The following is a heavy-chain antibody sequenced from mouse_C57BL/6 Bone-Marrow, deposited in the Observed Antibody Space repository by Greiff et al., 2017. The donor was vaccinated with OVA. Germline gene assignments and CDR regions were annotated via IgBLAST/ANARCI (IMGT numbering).Heavy chain of an antibody. CDR1: GYTFTDYE. CDR3: TRWDYYGSSPPYAMDY. CDR2: IDPETGGT. D-gene: IGHD1-1*01. V-gene: IGHV1-15*01. J-gene: IGHJ4*01. Sequence: SGAELVRPGASVTLSCKASGYTFTDYEMHWVKQTPVHGLEWIGAIDPETGGTAYNQKFKGKAILTADKSSSTAYMELRSLTSEDSAVYYCTRWDYYGSSPPYAMDYWGQGTSVTVSS.